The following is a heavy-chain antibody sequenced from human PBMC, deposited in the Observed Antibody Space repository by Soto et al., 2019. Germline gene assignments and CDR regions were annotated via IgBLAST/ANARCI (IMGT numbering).Heavy chain of an antibody. D-gene: IGHD2-2*01. Sequence: ASVKVSCKASGYTFTSYGISWVRQAPGQRLEWMGWINAGNGNTKYSQKFQGRVTITRDTSASTAYMELSSLRSEDTAVYYCARVLPISTSEYYYGMDVWGQGTTVTVSS. CDR1: GYTFTSYG. CDR3: ARVLPISTSEYYYGMDV. CDR2: INAGNGNT. V-gene: IGHV1-3*01. J-gene: IGHJ6*02.